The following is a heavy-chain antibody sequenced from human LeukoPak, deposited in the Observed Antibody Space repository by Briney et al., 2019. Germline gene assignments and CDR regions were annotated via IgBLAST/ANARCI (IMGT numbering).Heavy chain of an antibody. Sequence: PSETLSLTCAVYGGSFSGYYWSWIRQPPGKGLEWIGEINHSGSTNYNPSLKSRVTISVDTSKNQFSLKLSSVTAADTAVYYCARGASLRHLRIAARHRSFDYWGQGTLVTVSS. D-gene: IGHD6-6*01. CDR2: INHSGST. V-gene: IGHV4-34*01. J-gene: IGHJ4*02. CDR3: ARGASLRHLRIAARHRSFDY. CDR1: GGSFSGYY.